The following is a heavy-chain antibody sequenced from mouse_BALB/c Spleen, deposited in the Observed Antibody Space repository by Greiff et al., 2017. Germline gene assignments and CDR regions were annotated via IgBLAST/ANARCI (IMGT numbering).Heavy chain of an antibody. CDR2: ISYDGSN. CDR1: GYSITSGYY. J-gene: IGHJ4*01. V-gene: IGHV3-6*02. D-gene: IGHD2-3*01. CDR3: ARDDGYSHYAMDY. Sequence: EVKLQESGPGLVKPSQSLSLTCSVTGYSITSGYYWNWIRQFPGNKLEWMGYISYDGSNNYNPSLKNRISITRDTSKNQFFLKLNSVTTEDTATYYCARDDGYSHYAMDYWGQGTSVTVSS.